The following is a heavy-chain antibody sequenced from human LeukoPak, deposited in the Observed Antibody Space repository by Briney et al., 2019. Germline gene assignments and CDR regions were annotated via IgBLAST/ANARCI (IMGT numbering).Heavy chain of an antibody. D-gene: IGHD1-26*01. V-gene: IGHV3-15*01. CDR3: TTDQWELQKGIDY. Sequence: PGGSLRLSCAASGFTFSNAWMRWVRQAPGKGLEWVGRIKSKTDGGTTDYAAPVKGRFTISRDDSKNTLYLQMNSLKTEDTAVYYCTTDQWELQKGIDYWGQGTLVTVSS. CDR2: IKSKTDGGTT. CDR1: GFTFSNAW. J-gene: IGHJ4*02.